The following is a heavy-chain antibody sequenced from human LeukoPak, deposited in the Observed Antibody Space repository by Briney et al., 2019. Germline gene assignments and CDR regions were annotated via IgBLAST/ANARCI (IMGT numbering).Heavy chain of an antibody. V-gene: IGHV3-15*01. CDR1: GFTFTNAW. J-gene: IGHJ4*02. Sequence: KSGGSRRLSCAASGFTFTNAWMSWVRQAPGKGLEWVGRMKSKTDGGTTDYAAPVKGRFTISRDDPKNTLYLQMNSLKSEDTAVYYCTTYPAFDHWGQGTLVTVSS. D-gene: IGHD2-2*01. CDR3: TTYPAFDH. CDR2: MKSKTDGGTT.